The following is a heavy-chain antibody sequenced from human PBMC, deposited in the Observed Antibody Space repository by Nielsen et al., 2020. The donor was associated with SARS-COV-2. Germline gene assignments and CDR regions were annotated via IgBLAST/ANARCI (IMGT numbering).Heavy chain of an antibody. CDR3: VRGLQVPNGLAHR. V-gene: IGHV3-74*01. CDR1: GFSFSDYG. J-gene: IGHJ4*02. Sequence: GESLKISCAASGFSFSDYGMHWVRQSPGKGLVWVSRINSDGSSTSYADSVKGRFTISRDNAKNTLYLQMNSLRAEDTAVYYCVRGLQVPNGLAHRWGQGTLVTVSS. CDR2: INSDGSST. D-gene: IGHD3-16*01.